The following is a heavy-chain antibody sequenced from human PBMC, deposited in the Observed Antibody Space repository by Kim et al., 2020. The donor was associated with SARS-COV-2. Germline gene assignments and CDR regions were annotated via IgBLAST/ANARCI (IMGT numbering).Heavy chain of an antibody. D-gene: IGHD3-22*01. V-gene: IGHV7-4-1*02. CDR3: AIYYYDSSLYFDY. Sequence: YAQGFTGRFVFSLDTSVSTAYLQISSLKDEDTAVYYCAIYYYDSSLYFDYWGQGTLVTVSS. J-gene: IGHJ4*02.